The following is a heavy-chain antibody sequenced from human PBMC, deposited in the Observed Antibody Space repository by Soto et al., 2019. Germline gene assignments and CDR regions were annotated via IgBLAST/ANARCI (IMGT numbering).Heavy chain of an antibody. CDR2: IYYSGST. CDR3: ARYPYGDYVYYYYYMDV. V-gene: IGHV4-39*01. J-gene: IGHJ6*03. CDR1: GGSISSSSYY. Sequence: QLQLQESGPGLVKPSETLSLTCTVSGGSISSSSYYWGWIRQPPGKGLEWIGSIYYSGSTYYNPSLKSRVTISVDTSKNQFSLKLSSVTAADTAVYYCARYPYGDYVYYYYYMDVWGKGTTVTVSS. D-gene: IGHD4-17*01.